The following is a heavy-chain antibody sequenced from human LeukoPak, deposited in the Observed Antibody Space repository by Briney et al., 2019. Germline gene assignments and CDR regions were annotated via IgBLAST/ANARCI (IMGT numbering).Heavy chain of an antibody. Sequence: ASVKVSCKASGYSFSSYGISWVRQAPGQGLEWMGWISAYNGNTNYAQKLQGRVTMTTDTSTSTAYMELRSLRSDDTAVYYCARDRIHYYDSSGYFGGVDAFDIWGQGTMVTVSS. CDR3: ARDRIHYYDSSGYFGGVDAFDI. V-gene: IGHV1-18*01. CDR2: ISAYNGNT. CDR1: GYSFSSYG. D-gene: IGHD3-22*01. J-gene: IGHJ3*02.